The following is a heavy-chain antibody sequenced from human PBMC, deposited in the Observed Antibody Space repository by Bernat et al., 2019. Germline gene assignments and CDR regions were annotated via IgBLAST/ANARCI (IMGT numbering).Heavy chain of an antibody. CDR2: RWYDGSNK. V-gene: IGHV3-33*01. CDR3: ARGGEQWLVLEMDAFDI. J-gene: IGHJ3*02. D-gene: IGHD6-19*01. Sequence: QVQLVESGGGVVQPGRSLRLSCAASGFTFSSYGMHWVRQAPGKGLEWVAGRWYDGSNKYYADSVKGRFTISRDNSKNTLYLQMNSLSAEDTAVYYCARGGEQWLVLEMDAFDIWGQGTMVTVSS. CDR1: GFTFSSYG.